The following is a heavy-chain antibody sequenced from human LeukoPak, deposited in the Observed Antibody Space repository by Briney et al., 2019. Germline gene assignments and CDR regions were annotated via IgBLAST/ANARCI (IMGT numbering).Heavy chain of an antibody. V-gene: IGHV3-23*01. Sequence: GGSLRLSCTASGFTFSSYTMSWVRQAPGKGLRWVSTITTGGPNTYYADSVKGRFTVSRDDSKNTLYLQMNSLRAEDTAVYYCAKDGGLWVSAHWGDSWGRGTLVTVSS. D-gene: IGHD7-27*01. J-gene: IGHJ4*02. CDR3: AKDGGLWVSAHWGDS. CDR1: GFTFSSYT. CDR2: ITTGGPNT.